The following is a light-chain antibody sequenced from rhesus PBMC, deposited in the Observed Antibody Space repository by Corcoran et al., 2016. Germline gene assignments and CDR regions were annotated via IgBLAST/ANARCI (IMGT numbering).Light chain of an antibody. J-gene: IGKJ4*01. V-gene: IGKV1-37*01. CDR3: QQYNSDPLT. Sequence: DIQMTQSPSSLSASVGDRVTITCRASQAISSYLAWYQQKSGNAPKPLIYFAYTLHYGVPSRLSGNGSRTEFTLTISSLQPEDFATYYCQQYNSDPLTFGGGTKVEIK. CDR2: FAY. CDR1: QAISSY.